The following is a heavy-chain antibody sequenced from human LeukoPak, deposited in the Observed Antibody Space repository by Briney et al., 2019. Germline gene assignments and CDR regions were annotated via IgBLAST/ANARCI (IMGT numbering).Heavy chain of an antibody. CDR2: IIPIFGTA. V-gene: IGHV1-69*05. Sequence: SVKVSCKASGGTFSSYAISWVRQAPGPGLEWMGGIIPIFGTANYAQKFQGRVTITTDESTSTAYMELSSLRSEDTAVYYCARVGGHDYGDYAFDYWGQGTLVTVSS. CDR3: ARVGGHDYGDYAFDY. CDR1: GGTFSSYA. J-gene: IGHJ4*02. D-gene: IGHD4-17*01.